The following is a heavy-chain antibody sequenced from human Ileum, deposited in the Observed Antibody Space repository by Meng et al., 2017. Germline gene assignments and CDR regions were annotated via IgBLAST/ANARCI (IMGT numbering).Heavy chain of an antibody. CDR2: LNTNTGNP. CDR3: ARVVGYCSVGSCHSAY. V-gene: IGHV7-4-1*02. CDR1: GYSFTSYA. Sequence: QVQLVQSGSELKEPGASVKVSCKASGYSFTSYAINWLRQAPGQGLEWMGWLNTNTGNPTYAQDFTGRFVFSLDTSVSTAYLQISSLESEDTAVYFCARVVGYCSVGSCHSAYWGQRTLVTVSS. D-gene: IGHD2-15*01. J-gene: IGHJ4*02.